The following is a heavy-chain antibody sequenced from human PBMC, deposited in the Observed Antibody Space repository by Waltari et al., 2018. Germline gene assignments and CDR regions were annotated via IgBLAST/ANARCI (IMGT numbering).Heavy chain of an antibody. J-gene: IGHJ4*02. CDR2: RWQDGSIE. V-gene: IGHV3-33*01. Sequence: QVQLVESGGGVVQPGRSLRLSCAASGFTFSRFGMHWVRQAPGKGLGWVEVRWQDGSIEYYVDSVKGRFTISRDNSKNTLYLQMNSLRAEDSAVYYCASQSTTLFDYWGQGTLVTVSS. CDR3: ASQSTTLFDY. D-gene: IGHD2-15*01. CDR1: GFTFSRFG.